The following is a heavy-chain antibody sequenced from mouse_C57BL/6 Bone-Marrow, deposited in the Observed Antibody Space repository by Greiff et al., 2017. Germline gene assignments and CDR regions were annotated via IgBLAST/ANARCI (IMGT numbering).Heavy chain of an antibody. CDR2: IDPSDSYT. CDR1: GYTFTSYW. J-gene: IGHJ2*01. CDR3: ARSAWDPYFDY. Sequence: QVQLQQPGAELVRPGTSVKLSCKASGYTFTSYWMHWVKQRPGQGLEWIGVIDPSDSYTNYNQKFKGKATLTVDTSSSTAYMQLSSLTCEDSAVYYCARSAWDPYFDYGGQGTTLTFSS. V-gene: IGHV1-59*01. D-gene: IGHD4-1*01.